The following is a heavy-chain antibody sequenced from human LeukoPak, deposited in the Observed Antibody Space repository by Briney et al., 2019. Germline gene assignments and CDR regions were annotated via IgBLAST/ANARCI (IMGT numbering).Heavy chain of an antibody. CDR3: ASSHVDTAMVFDY. V-gene: IGHV4-59*08. D-gene: IGHD5-18*01. Sequence: SETLSLTCTVSGGSISSYYWSWIRQPPGKGLEWIGSIYHSGSTYYNPSLKSRVTISVDTSKNQFSLKLSSVTAADTAVYYCASSHVDTAMVFDYWGQGTLVTVSS. J-gene: IGHJ4*02. CDR2: IYHSGST. CDR1: GGSISSYY.